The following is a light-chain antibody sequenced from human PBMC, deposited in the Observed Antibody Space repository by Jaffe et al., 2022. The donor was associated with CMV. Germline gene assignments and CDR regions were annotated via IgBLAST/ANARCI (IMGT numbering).Light chain of an antibody. CDR1: SSDVGSYNL. CDR3: FSYARSTTFDVL. Sequence: QSALTQPASVSGSPGQSITISCTGTSSDVGSYNLVSWYQQHPGKAPKLMIYEVTKRPSGVSNRFSGSRSGNTASLTISGLQAEDEADYYCFSYARSTTFDVLFGGGTKLTVL. CDR2: EVT. J-gene: IGLJ2*01. V-gene: IGLV2-23*02.